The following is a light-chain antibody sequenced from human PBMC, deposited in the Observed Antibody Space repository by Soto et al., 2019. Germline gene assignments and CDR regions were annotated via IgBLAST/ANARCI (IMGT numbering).Light chain of an antibody. V-gene: IGKV3-20*01. CDR3: KHYGSSSWT. CDR1: QSVSSRY. Sequence: EIVLTQSPGTLSLSPGERATLSCRASQSVSSRYLAWYQQKPGQAHRILIFGAYSRASGIQDRFSGSGSGTDFTLTIRRLEPEDFAVYYCKHYGSSSWTFGQGTKVDIK. J-gene: IGKJ1*01. CDR2: GAY.